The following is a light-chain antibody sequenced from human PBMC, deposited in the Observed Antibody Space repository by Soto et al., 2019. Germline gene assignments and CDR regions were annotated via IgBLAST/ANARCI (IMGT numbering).Light chain of an antibody. J-gene: IGLJ2*01. CDR2: DVS. CDR1: SSDVGGYNY. Sequence: QPVLTQPASVSGSPGQSITISCTGTSSDVGGYNYVSWYQHHPGKDPKLVIYDVSIRPSGVSNRFSGSKSGNTASLTISGLQAEDEADYYCSSFTSSSPYVLFGGGTKVTVL. V-gene: IGLV2-14*03. CDR3: SSFTSSSPYVL.